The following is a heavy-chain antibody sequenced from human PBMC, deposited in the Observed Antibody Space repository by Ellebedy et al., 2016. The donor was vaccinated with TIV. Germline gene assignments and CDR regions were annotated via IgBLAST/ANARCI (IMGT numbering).Heavy chain of an antibody. CDR3: VRDAADNGGKFDY. CDR1: GFTFSSYA. CDR2: IGVGGGST. D-gene: IGHD4-23*01. J-gene: IGHJ4*02. V-gene: IGHV3-23*01. Sequence: PGGSLRLSCAASGFTFSSYAMNWVRQAPGKGLEWVAGIGVGGGSTYYADSVKGRFTVSRDTSRSTLFLQMNSLRAEDTAVYYCVRDAADNGGKFDYWGQGTLVTVSS.